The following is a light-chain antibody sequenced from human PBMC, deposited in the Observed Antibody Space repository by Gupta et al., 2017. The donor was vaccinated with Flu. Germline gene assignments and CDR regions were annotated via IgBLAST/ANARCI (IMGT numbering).Light chain of an antibody. V-gene: IGKV3-11*01. Sequence: SPATLSLSPGERATPSCRASQSVSSYLAWYQQKPGQAPRLLIYDASNRATGIPARFSGSGSGTDFTLTISSLEPEDFAVYYCQQRSNWPTFGQGTRLEIK. CDR3: QQRSNWPT. J-gene: IGKJ5*01. CDR1: QSVSSY. CDR2: DAS.